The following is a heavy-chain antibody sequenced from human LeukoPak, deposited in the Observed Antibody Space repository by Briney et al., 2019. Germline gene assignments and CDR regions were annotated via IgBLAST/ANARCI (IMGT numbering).Heavy chain of an antibody. J-gene: IGHJ3*02. CDR1: GFTFSNYE. D-gene: IGHD3-9*01. Sequence: PGGSLRLSCAGSGFTFSNYEINWVRRAPGKGLEWISYISSGGNTRYYADSVKGRVTISRDNAKNSLYLQMNSLRAEDTAVYYCARELRYFDWFSEDAFDIWGQGTMVTVSS. CDR2: ISSGGNTR. V-gene: IGHV3-48*03. CDR3: ARELRYFDWFSEDAFDI.